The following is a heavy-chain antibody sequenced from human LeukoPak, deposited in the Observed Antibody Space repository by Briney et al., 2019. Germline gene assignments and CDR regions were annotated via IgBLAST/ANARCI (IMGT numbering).Heavy chain of an antibody. CDR2: IWYDGTTK. CDR3: ARDRVATSLGNLDY. J-gene: IGHJ4*02. D-gene: IGHD5-12*01. CDR1: GFXFSSYG. V-gene: IGHV3-33*01. Sequence: PGRSLRLSCAASGFXFSSYGIHWVRQAPGKGLEWVAVIWYDGTTKYYADSVKGRFTISRDNSKNTVSMQMNSLRVDDTAVYYCARDRVATSLGNLDYWGQGTQVTVSS.